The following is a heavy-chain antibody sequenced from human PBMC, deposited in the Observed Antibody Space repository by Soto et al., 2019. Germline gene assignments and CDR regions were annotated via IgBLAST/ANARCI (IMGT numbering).Heavy chain of an antibody. CDR2: IYYSGST. J-gene: IGHJ4*02. CDR1: GGSISSSSYY. D-gene: IGHD3-22*01. V-gene: IGHV4-39*01. CDR3: AGHRGYYDSSGYHTGYFDY. Sequence: QLQLQESGPGLVKPSETLSLTCTVSGGSISSSSYYWGWIRQPPGKGLEWVGSIYYSGSTYYNPSLKDRVTKSVDTSKNQFSLKLSSVTAADTAVYYCAGHRGYYDSSGYHTGYFDYWGQGTLVTVSS.